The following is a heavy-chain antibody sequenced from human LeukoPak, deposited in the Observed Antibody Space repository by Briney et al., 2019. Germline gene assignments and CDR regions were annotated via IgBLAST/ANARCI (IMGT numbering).Heavy chain of an antibody. Sequence: SETLSLTCTVSGGSISSYYWSWIRQPAGKGLEWIGRIYTSGSTNYNPSLKSRVTMSVDTSKNQFSLKLSSVTAADTAVYYCARVRLSSTSSYYMDVWGKGTTVTISS. CDR2: IYTSGST. V-gene: IGHV4-4*07. CDR3: ARVRLSSTSSYYMDV. J-gene: IGHJ6*03. CDR1: GGSISSYY. D-gene: IGHD2-2*01.